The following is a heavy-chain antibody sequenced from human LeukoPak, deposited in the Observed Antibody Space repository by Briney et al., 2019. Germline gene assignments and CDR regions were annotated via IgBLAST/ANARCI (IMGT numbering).Heavy chain of an antibody. CDR3: TRDFSRSSSWYYSGIAVAHLTFDP. CDR2: IRSKAYGGTT. V-gene: IGHV3-49*04. CDR1: GFTFGDYA. D-gene: IGHD6-13*01. Sequence: PGRSLRLSCTASGFTFGDYAMSWVRQAPGKGLEWVGFIRSKAYGGTTEYAASVKGRFTISRDDSKSIAYLQMNSLKNEDTTVYYCTRDFSRSSSWYYSGIAVAHLTFDPWGQGTLVTVSS. J-gene: IGHJ5*02.